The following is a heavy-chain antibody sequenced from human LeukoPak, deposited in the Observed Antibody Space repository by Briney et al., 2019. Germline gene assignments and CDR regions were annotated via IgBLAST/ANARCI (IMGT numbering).Heavy chain of an antibody. CDR2: INHSGGT. V-gene: IGHV4-34*01. J-gene: IGHJ5*02. CDR1: GGSFSGYY. CDR3: ARDYSSSWLWFDP. D-gene: IGHD6-13*01. Sequence: PSETLSLTCAVYGGSFSGYYWSWIRQPPGKGLEWIGEINHSGGTNYNPSLKSRVTISVDTSKNQFSLKLSSVTAADPPVYYCARDYSSSWLWFDPWGQGTLVTVSS.